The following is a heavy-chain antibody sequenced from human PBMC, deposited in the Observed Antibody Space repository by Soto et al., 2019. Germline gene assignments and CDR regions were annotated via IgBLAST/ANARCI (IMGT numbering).Heavy chain of an antibody. CDR1: GFAFDSFA. Sequence: PGGSLRLSCAASGFAFDSFAFYWVRQAPGKGLEWVSYISSSSSTIYYADSVKGRFTISRDNAKNSLYLQMNSLRDEDTAVYYCARPEYSSSSYGMDVWGQGTTVTVSS. CDR2: ISSSSSTI. V-gene: IGHV3-48*02. J-gene: IGHJ6*02. CDR3: ARPEYSSSSYGMDV. D-gene: IGHD6-6*01.